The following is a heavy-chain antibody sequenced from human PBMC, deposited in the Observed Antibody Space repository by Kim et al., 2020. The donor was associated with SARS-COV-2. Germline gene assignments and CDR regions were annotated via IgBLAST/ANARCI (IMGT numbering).Heavy chain of an antibody. CDR1: GFTFDNYA. CDR2: LSGSGSNT. V-gene: IGHV3-23*01. CDR3: AKDGGGWYTSGWYYFDN. J-gene: IGHJ4*02. Sequence: GGSLRLSCAASGFTFDNYAMNWVRQAPGKGLEWVSSLSGSGSNTYYADSVKGRFTISRDNSKNTVYLQRNSLRAEDTAIYYCAKDGGGWYTSGWYYFDNWGQGMLVTVSS. D-gene: IGHD6-19*01.